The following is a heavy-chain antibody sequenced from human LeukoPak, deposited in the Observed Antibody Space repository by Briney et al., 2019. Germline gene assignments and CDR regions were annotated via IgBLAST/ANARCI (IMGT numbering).Heavy chain of an antibody. J-gene: IGHJ4*02. Sequence: SETLSLTCAVYGGSFSGYYWSWIRQPPGKGLEWIGEINHSGSTNYNPSLKSRVTISVDTSKNQFSLRLSSVTAADTAVYYCARGPALDIVVVVAAKGAGFDYWGQGTLVTVSS. D-gene: IGHD2-15*01. CDR1: GGSFSGYY. CDR2: INHSGST. V-gene: IGHV4-34*01. CDR3: ARGPALDIVVVVAAKGAGFDY.